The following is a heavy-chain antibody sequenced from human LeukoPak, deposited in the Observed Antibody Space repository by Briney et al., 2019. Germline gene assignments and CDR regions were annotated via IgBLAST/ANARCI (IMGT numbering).Heavy chain of an antibody. Sequence: SETLSLTCTVSGYPISSVYYWGWLRQPPGKGLEWIGSIYHSGSTYYNPSLKSRVTISVDTSKNQFSLKLSSVTAADTAVYYCARVTYSSSSPGLDYWGQGTLVTVSS. CDR2: IYHSGST. V-gene: IGHV4-38-2*02. D-gene: IGHD6-6*01. CDR1: GYPISSVYY. CDR3: ARVTYSSSSPGLDY. J-gene: IGHJ4*02.